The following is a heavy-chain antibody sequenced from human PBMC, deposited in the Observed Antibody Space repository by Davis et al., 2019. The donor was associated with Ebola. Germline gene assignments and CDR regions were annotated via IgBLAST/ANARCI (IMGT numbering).Heavy chain of an antibody. CDR2: ISSDGGKG. Sequence: GESLKISCAASGFTFSGYGMHWVRQAPGKGLEWVAMISSDGGKGDYADSVKGRFTISRDNSKDTLYLQMNSLRAEDTAVYYCASITVGPEMKYYDFWSGQLHDAFDIWGQGTMVTVSS. D-gene: IGHD3-3*01. CDR1: GFTFSGYG. J-gene: IGHJ3*02. CDR3: ASITVGPEMKYYDFWSGQLHDAFDI. V-gene: IGHV3-30*03.